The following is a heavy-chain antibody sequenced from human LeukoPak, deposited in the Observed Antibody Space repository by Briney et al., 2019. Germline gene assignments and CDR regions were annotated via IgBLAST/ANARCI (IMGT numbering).Heavy chain of an antibody. J-gene: IGHJ4*02. D-gene: IGHD3-16*01. CDR2: MYTGGTT. CDR1: AFSVRGTH. V-gene: IGHV3-53*01. CDR3: AKDEATSGGGLAS. Sequence: GGSLTLSCPACAFSVRGTHLNWLRQAPGKGLEWVSAMYTGGTTYYADSVQGRFTIYRDNSKNTLYLQMNSLRAEDTAVYYCAKDEATSGGGLASWGQGTLVCVSS.